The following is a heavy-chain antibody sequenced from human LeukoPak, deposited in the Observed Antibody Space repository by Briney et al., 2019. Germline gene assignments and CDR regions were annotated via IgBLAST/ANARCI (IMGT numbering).Heavy chain of an antibody. Sequence: SETLSLTCTVSGGSISSNNYYWGWIRQSPGKGLEWIGSINYSGITYYTPSLKSRVTTSVDTSKNQFSLKLSSVTAADTAVYYCVRDVPSGRFDFWGQGTLVTVSS. CDR2: INYSGIT. CDR3: VRDVPSGRFDF. D-gene: IGHD3-10*01. V-gene: IGHV4-39*07. J-gene: IGHJ4*02. CDR1: GGSISSNNYY.